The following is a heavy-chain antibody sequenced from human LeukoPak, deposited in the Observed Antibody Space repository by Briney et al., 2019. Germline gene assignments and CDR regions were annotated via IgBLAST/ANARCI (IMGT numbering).Heavy chain of an antibody. CDR3: ARVEWELLVY. V-gene: IGHV4-38-2*02. J-gene: IGHJ4*02. Sequence: PSETLSLTCTVSGYSISSGYYWGWIRQPPGKGLEWIGSIYHSGSTYYNPSLKSRVTISVDTSKNQFSLKLSSVTAADTAVYYCARVEWELLVYWGQGTLVTVSS. CDR1: GYSISSGYY. D-gene: IGHD1-26*01. CDR2: IYHSGST.